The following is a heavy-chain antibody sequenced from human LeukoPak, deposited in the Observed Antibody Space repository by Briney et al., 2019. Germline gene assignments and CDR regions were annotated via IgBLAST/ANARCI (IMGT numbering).Heavy chain of an antibody. CDR3: AKGPQSWPDWYFDL. CDR2: ISGSGGST. V-gene: IGHV3-23*01. J-gene: IGHJ2*01. CDR1: GFTFSRYA. Sequence: GGSLRLSCAASGFTFSRYAMSWVRQAPGKGLEWVSAISGSGGSTYYADSVKGRFTISRDNSKNTLYLQMNSLRAEDTAVYYCAKGPQSWPDWYFDLWGRGTLVTVSS.